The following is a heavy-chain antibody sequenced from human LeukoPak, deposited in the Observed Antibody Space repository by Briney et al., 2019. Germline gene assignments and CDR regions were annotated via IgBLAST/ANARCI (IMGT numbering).Heavy chain of an antibody. CDR1: GYSFTSYW. CDR3: AKRGGSRSFCSLDH. Sequence: GESLKISCKGSGYSFTSYWIGWVRQKPGKGLEWMGIIYPADSDTRYSPSFQGQVTISADKSTTTAYLQWSSLKASDTAIYYCAKRGGSRSFCSLDHWGQGTPVTVSS. CDR2: IYPADSDT. D-gene: IGHD3-10*01. V-gene: IGHV5-51*01. J-gene: IGHJ4*02.